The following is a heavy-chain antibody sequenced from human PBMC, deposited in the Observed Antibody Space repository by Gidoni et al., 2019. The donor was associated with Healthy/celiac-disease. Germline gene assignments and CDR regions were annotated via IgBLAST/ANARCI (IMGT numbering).Heavy chain of an antibody. D-gene: IGHD3-10*01. CDR3: ARARPGALGAFDL. Sequence: EVQVVESGGGLVHPGGSLRLSCAASGFTFSDPYMDWVRQAPGKGLEWIGRNRNKGNSRTTEYAASVKGRFNISRDDSKNSLYLQMNRLKIEDTAVYYCARARPGALGAFDLWGQGTMVTVSS. J-gene: IGHJ3*01. V-gene: IGHV3-72*01. CDR1: GFTFSDPY. CDR2: NRNKGNSRTT.